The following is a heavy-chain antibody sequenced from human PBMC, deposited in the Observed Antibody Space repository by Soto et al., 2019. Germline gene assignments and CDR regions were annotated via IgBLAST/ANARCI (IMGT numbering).Heavy chain of an antibody. CDR3: VRIRRGDGYTFGY. D-gene: IGHD5-12*01. CDR2: INIDGSTT. V-gene: IGHV3-74*01. CDR1: GFSLSNYW. Sequence: EVQLVESGGVSVQPGGSLRLSCAASGFSLSNYWMHWVRQAPGKGLVWVSRINIDGSTTTYADSVKGRFTISRDNAKNPLYLQMNSLRDEDTAVYYCVRIRRGDGYTFGYWGQGTLVTGSS. J-gene: IGHJ4*02.